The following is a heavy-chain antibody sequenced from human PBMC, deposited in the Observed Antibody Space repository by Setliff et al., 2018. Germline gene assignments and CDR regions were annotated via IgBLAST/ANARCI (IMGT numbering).Heavy chain of an antibody. CDR2: INTSGST. Sequence: PSETLSLTCTVSGGSISYNYWSWIRQPAGKGLQWIGRINTSGSTKYNPSLKSRVTMSVDTSKNQFSPKLSAVTAADTAVYYCARDVGGEGYFDSWGQGTLVTVSS. D-gene: IGHD3-10*01. V-gene: IGHV4-4*07. J-gene: IGHJ4*02. CDR3: ARDVGGEGYFDS. CDR1: GGSISYNY.